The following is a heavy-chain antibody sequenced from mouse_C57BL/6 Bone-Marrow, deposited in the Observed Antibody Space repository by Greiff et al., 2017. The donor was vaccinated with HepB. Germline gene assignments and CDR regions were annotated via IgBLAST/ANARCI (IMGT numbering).Heavy chain of an antibody. CDR1: GFTFSSYA. CDR2: ISDGGSYT. CDR3: ASRGLYYSDFDY. Sequence: EVHLVESGGGLVKPGGSLKLSCAASGFTFSSYAMSWVRQTPEKRLEWVATISDGGSYTYYPDNVKGRFTISRDNAKNNLYLQMSHLKSEDTAMYYCASRGLYYSDFDYWGQGTTLTVSS. V-gene: IGHV5-4*01. J-gene: IGHJ2*01. D-gene: IGHD2-12*01.